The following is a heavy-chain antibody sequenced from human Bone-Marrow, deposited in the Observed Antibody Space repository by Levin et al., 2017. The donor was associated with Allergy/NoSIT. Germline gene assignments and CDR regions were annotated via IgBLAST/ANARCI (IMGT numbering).Heavy chain of an antibody. V-gene: IGHV3-30*18. Sequence: QAGGSLRLSCAASGFTFSSYGMHWVRQAPGKGLEWVAVISYDGSNKYYADSVKGRFTISRDNSKNTLYLQMNSLRAEDTAVYYCAKDLAALIKYGMDVWGQGTTVTVSS. CDR2: ISYDGSNK. CDR3: AKDLAALIKYGMDV. CDR1: GFTFSSYG. D-gene: IGHD6-13*01. J-gene: IGHJ6*02.